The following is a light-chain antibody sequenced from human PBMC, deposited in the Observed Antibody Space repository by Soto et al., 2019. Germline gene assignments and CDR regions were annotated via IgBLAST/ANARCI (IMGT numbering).Light chain of an antibody. CDR1: SRDVGNYNY. CDR3: SSYTSTSTLYV. V-gene: IGLV2-14*01. Sequence: QSALTQPASVSGSPGQSITISCTGTSRDVGNYNYVSWYRQDPGKAPKLIIYEVSNRPSGVSSRFSGSKSDNTASLTISGLQAEDEADYYCSSYTSTSTLYVFGTGTKVTVL. J-gene: IGLJ1*01. CDR2: EVS.